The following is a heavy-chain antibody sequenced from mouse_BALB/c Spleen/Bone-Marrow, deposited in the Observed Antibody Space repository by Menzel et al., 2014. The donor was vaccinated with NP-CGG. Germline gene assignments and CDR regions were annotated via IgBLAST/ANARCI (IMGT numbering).Heavy chain of an antibody. Sequence: VQLQQSGPELVKPGASMNISCKTSGYTFTDNTIHWVKQSQRKSLEWIGSINPNIGGSTYNQNFKDKASLTVDKSSRTAYMELRSLTSEDSAVYYCARSVHFDYWGQGSTLTVSS. J-gene: IGHJ2*01. CDR2: INPNIGGS. V-gene: IGHV1-18*01. CDR3: ARSVHFDY. CDR1: GYTFTDNT.